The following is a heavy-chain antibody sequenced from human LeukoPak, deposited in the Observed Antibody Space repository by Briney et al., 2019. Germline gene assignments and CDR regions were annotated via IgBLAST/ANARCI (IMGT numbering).Heavy chain of an antibody. Sequence: GASVTVSFTASVYTFTAYYMHWVRQAPGQGREWMGWINPNSGGTNYAQKFQGRVTMTRDTSISTAYMELSRLRSDDTAVYYCARAYVWGSYRYYFDYWGQGTLVTVSS. V-gene: IGHV1-2*02. CDR3: ARAYVWGSYRYYFDY. D-gene: IGHD3-16*02. CDR2: INPNSGGT. J-gene: IGHJ4*02. CDR1: VYTFTAYY.